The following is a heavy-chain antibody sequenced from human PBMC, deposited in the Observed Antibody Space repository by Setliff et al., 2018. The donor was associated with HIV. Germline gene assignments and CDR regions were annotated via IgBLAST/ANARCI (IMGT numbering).Heavy chain of an antibody. CDR2: IYYSGSTYYYGGST. J-gene: IGHJ4*02. Sequence: SETLSLTCTVSDDSVSTFYWGWIRQPPGKGLEWIGFIYYSGSTYYYGGSTYYNPSLKSRVTISVDTSKNQFSLKLSSVTAADTAVYYCARHDTEYSSYPIDYWGQGNLVTVSS. CDR1: DDSVSTFY. V-gene: IGHV4-39*01. D-gene: IGHD6-6*01. CDR3: ARHDTEYSSYPIDY.